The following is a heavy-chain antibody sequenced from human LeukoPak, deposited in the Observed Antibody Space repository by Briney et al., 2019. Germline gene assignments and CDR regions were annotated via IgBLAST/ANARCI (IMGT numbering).Heavy chain of an antibody. CDR2: ISPGGGTT. CDR1: GFAFGSEA. CDR3: TTLYGDSLDY. D-gene: IGHD2-21*02. V-gene: IGHV3-23*01. J-gene: IGHJ4*02. Sequence: GGSLRLSCAVSGFAFGSEAMSWVRQSPARGLEWVASISPGGGTTYYADSVKGRFTISRDNAKNTLYLQMNSLRAEDTAMYYCTTLYGDSLDYWGQGTLVTVSS.